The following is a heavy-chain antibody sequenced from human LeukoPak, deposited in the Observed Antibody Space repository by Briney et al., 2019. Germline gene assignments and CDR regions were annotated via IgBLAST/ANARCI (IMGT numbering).Heavy chain of an antibody. Sequence: PGGSLRLSCAASGFTFSSYGMSWVRQAPGKGLEWVSAISGSGGSTYYADSVKGRFTISRDNSKNTLYLQMNSLRAEDTAVYYCAKDRRIAAAGRGFDYWGQGTLVTVSS. D-gene: IGHD6-13*01. CDR3: AKDRRIAAAGRGFDY. J-gene: IGHJ4*02. CDR2: ISGSGGST. CDR1: GFTFSSYG. V-gene: IGHV3-23*01.